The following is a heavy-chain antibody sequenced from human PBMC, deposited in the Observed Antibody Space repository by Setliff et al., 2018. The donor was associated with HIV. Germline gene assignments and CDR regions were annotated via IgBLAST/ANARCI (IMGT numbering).Heavy chain of an antibody. V-gene: IGHV3-48*01. D-gene: IGHD7-27*01. CDR1: GFTFSSYS. CDR2: ISGDTRII. Sequence: PGGSLRLSCAASGFTFSSYSMNWVRQAPGKGLEWVSYISGDTRIINYADSVKGRFTISRDNAKNSLYLQMNSLRVEDTALYYCARDLNWGFDYWGQGTLVTVYS. CDR3: ARDLNWGFDY. J-gene: IGHJ4*02.